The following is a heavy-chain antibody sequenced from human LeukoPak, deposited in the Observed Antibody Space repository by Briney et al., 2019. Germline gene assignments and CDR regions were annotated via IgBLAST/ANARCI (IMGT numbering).Heavy chain of an antibody. D-gene: IGHD2-2*02. CDR1: GFTISSYA. Sequence: PGGSLRLSCAASGFTISSYAMSWVRQAPGKGLEWVSAISGSGGSTYYADSVKGRFTISRDNSKNTLYLQMNSLRAEDTAVYYCAKEVSSTSRYIPDYWGQGTLVTVSS. CDR2: ISGSGGST. J-gene: IGHJ4*02. CDR3: AKEVSSTSRYIPDY. V-gene: IGHV3-23*01.